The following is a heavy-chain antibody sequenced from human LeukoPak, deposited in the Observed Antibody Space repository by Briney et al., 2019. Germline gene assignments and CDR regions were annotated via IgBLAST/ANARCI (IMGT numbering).Heavy chain of an antibody. CDR2: INHSGST. CDR1: GESFSGYY. V-gene: IGHV4-34*01. J-gene: IGHJ6*02. D-gene: IGHD3-3*01. CDR3: ARGRWGYDFWSGYYPYGMDV. Sequence: PSETLSLTCAVYGESFSGYYWSWIRQPPGKGLEWIGEINHSGSTNYNPSLKSRVTISVDTSKNQFSLKLSSVTAADTAVYYCARGRWGYDFWSGYYPYGMDVWGQGTTVTVPS.